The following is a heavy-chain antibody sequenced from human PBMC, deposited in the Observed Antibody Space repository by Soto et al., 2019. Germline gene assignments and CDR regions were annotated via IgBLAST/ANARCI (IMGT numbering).Heavy chain of an antibody. CDR2: MNPNSGNT. D-gene: IGHD1-1*01. CDR1: GYTFTSYD. CDR3: AREMTTRGMDV. V-gene: IGHV1-8*01. Sequence: QVQLVQSGAEVKKPGPSVKDSCKASGYTFTSYDTTRLRQAPGQGLEWMGWMNPNSGNTRYAQKFQGIVTIPRNTSICKAQREPSSLRSEDKAVYYWAREMTTRGMDVWAQATTV. J-gene: IGHJ6*02.